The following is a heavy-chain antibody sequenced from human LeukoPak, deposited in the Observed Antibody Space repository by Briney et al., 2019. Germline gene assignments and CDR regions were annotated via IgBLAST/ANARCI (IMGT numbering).Heavy chain of an antibody. J-gene: IGHJ6*03. CDR1: GYTFTGYY. CDR3: ARGVAGVYFYYYMDV. Sequence: GASVQVSCKASGYTFTGYYMHWVRQAPGQGLEWMGWINPNNGDTHYAQKFQGRVTMTRDTSISTAYMELSRLRSDDTAVYYCARGVAGVYFYYYMDVWGKGTTVTVSS. D-gene: IGHD1-14*01. CDR2: INPNNGDT. V-gene: IGHV1-2*02.